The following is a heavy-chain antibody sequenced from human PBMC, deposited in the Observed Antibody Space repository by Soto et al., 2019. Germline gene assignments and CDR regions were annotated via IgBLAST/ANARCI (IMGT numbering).Heavy chain of an antibody. CDR3: ARDKITGLFDY. Sequence: SETLSLTCTVSGGSISSYYWSWIRQPPGKGLEWIGNIYYSGSTNYNPSLKSRVTISVDTSKNQFSLKLTSVTAADTAVYYCARDKITGLFDYWGQGTLVTVSS. D-gene: IGHD2-8*02. CDR2: IYYSGST. CDR1: GGSISSYY. J-gene: IGHJ4*02. V-gene: IGHV4-59*12.